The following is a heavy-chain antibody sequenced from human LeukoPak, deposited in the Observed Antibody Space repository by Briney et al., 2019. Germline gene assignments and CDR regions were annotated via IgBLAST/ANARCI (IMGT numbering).Heavy chain of an antibody. D-gene: IGHD3-10*01. CDR3: ARDTSSSYGSGSDY. Sequence: GGSLRLSCAASGFTFDDYGMSWVRQATGKGLEWVSGINWNGGSTGYADSVKGRFTLSRDNAKNSLYLQMNSLRAEDTALYYCARDTSSSYGSGSDYWGQGTLVTVSS. CDR2: INWNGGST. V-gene: IGHV3-20*04. J-gene: IGHJ4*02. CDR1: GFTFDDYG.